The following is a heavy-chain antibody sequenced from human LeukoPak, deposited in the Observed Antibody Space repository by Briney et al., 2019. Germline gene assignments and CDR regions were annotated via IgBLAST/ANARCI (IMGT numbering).Heavy chain of an antibody. V-gene: IGHV3-23*01. D-gene: IGHD3-10*01. J-gene: IGHJ3*02. CDR2: VTGSGGGT. CDR1: GFTFSSYS. Sequence: PGGSLRLSCAASGFTFSSYSMIWVRQAPGKGLEWVSAVTGSGGGTYYADSVKGRFTISRDNSKDTLCLQMNSLRADDTAVYYCAKDSPVLTIWGQGTMVTVSS. CDR3: AKDSPVLTI.